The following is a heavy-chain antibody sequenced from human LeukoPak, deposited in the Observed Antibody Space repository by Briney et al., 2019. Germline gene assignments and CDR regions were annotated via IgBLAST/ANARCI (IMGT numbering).Heavy chain of an antibody. CDR1: GYTFTSYG. CDR2: INPNSGGT. Sequence: ASVKVSCKASGYTFTSYGISWVRQAPGQALEWMGWINPNSGGTNYAQKFQGRVTMTRDTSISTAYMELSRLRSDDTAVYYCAMGYSYGYDYWGQGTLVTVSS. V-gene: IGHV1-2*02. J-gene: IGHJ4*02. CDR3: AMGYSYGYDY. D-gene: IGHD5-18*01.